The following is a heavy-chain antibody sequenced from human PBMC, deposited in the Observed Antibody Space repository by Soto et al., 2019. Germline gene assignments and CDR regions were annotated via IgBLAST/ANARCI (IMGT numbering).Heavy chain of an antibody. V-gene: IGHV1-69*01. J-gene: IGHJ4*02. CDR2: LIPLFRTT. Sequence: QVQLVQSGAEVKKPGSSVKVSCKASGGTFRSFAFSWVRQAPGHGLEWMGGLIPLFRTTNYAQRFQGRVTITADESTSTAYMELSSLKSEDTAIYYCAKDTDHAYDFWGQGTLVTVSS. D-gene: IGHD3-16*01. CDR1: GGTFRSFA. CDR3: AKDTDHAYDF.